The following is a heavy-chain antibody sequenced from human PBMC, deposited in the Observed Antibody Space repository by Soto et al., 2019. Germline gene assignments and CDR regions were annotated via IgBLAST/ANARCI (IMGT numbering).Heavy chain of an antibody. D-gene: IGHD3-10*01. CDR1: GFTFSSYG. Sequence: QVQLVESGGGVVQPGRSLRLSCAASGFTFSSYGMHWVRQAPGKGLEWVAVIWYDGSNKYYADSVKGRFTISRDNSKNXLDLQMNSLRAADTAVYYCARESLLPTMEVNAFDIWGQGTMVTVSS. CDR2: IWYDGSNK. J-gene: IGHJ3*02. V-gene: IGHV3-33*01. CDR3: ARESLLPTMEVNAFDI.